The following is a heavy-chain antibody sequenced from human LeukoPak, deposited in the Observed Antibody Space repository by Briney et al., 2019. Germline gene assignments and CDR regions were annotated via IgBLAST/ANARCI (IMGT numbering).Heavy chain of an antibody. Sequence: PGVSLRLSCAASGFTFSSYNINWVRQPPGKGLEWLSSISTGSNYIYYADSVRGRFTISRDNAINTLYLQMNSLRPDDTALYYCARVVKGGYDYWGQGTRVTVSS. V-gene: IGHV3-21*01. CDR2: ISTGSNYI. CDR3: ARVVKGGYDY. D-gene: IGHD5-12*01. CDR1: GFTFSSYN. J-gene: IGHJ4*02.